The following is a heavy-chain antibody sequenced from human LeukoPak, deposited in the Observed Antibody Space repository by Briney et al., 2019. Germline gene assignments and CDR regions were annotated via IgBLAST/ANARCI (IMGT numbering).Heavy chain of an antibody. Sequence: KISCKGSRYNFTNYWIGWVRQMPGKGLEWMRIIYLGDSDIRYSPSFQGQVTISADKSITTAYLQWSSLKASDTAMYYCARAPSSSWPNWFDPWGQGTLVTVSS. CDR1: RYNFTNYW. V-gene: IGHV5-51*01. CDR3: ARAPSSSWPNWFDP. J-gene: IGHJ5*02. CDR2: IYLGDSDI. D-gene: IGHD6-13*01.